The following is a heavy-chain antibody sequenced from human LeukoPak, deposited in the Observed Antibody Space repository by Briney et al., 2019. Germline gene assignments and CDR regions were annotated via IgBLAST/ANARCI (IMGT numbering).Heavy chain of an antibody. J-gene: IGHJ4*02. Sequence: SQTLSLXCTVSGGSISSGSYYWSWIRQPAGKGLEWIGRIYTSGITNYNPSLKSRVTISVDTSKNQFSLKPSSVTAADTAVYYCARDDPLGYWGQGTLVTVSS. CDR1: GGSISSGSYY. CDR3: ARDDPLGY. V-gene: IGHV4-61*02. CDR2: IYTSGIT.